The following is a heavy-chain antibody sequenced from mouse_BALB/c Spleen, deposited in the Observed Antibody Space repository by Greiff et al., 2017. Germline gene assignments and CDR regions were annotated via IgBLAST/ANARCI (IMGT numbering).Heavy chain of an antibody. CDR2: INPYNGAT. V-gene: IGHV1-31*01. D-gene: IGHD1-1*01. CDR3: ARGDGSSSWFAY. CDR1: GYSFTGYY. J-gene: IGHJ3*01. Sequence: VQLQQSGPELVKPGASVKISCKASGYSFTGYYMHWVKQSHVKSLEWIGRINPYNGATSYNQNFKDKASLTVDKSSSTAYMELHSLTSEDSAVYYCARGDGSSSWFAYWGQGTLVTVSA.